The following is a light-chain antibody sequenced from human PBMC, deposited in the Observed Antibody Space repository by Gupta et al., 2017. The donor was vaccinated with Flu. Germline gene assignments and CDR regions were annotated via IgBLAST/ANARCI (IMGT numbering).Light chain of an antibody. Sequence: EIVVTQSPGTLPLSPGERATLSCRASQSLSSSYLAWYQQKRGQAPRLLIYSASNRATGIPDRFSGSGSGTDFTLTISRLEHEEFAVYYCQEYGSSRTFGQGTKVEIK. CDR1: QSLSSSY. CDR2: SAS. CDR3: QEYGSSRT. V-gene: IGKV3-20*01. J-gene: IGKJ1*01.